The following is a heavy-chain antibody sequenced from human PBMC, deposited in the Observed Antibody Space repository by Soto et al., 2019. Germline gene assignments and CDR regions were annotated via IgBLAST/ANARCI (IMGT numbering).Heavy chain of an antibody. CDR3: ARGSSWYVNYYGMDV. CDR1: GFTFSSYG. CDR2: IWYDGSNK. D-gene: IGHD6-13*01. V-gene: IGHV3-33*01. J-gene: IGHJ6*02. Sequence: GGSLRLSCAASGFTFSSYGMHWVRQAPGKGLEWVAVIWYDGSNKYYADSVKGRFTISRDNSKNTLYLQMNSLRAEDTAVYYCARGSSWYVNYYGMDVWGQGTTVTVSS.